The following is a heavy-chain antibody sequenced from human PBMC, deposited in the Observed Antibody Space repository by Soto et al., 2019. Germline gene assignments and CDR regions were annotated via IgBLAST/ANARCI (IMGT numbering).Heavy chain of an antibody. CDR2: IYYRGSA. Sequence: QVQLQESGPGLVKPSETLSLTCTVSGGSVSSDSYYWSWIRQPPGKGLEWIGYIYYRGSANYNPSLKSRVPVSLDPSKNQFSLKLSSVTAADTAVYYCATRFQHWGQGTLVTVSS. CDR1: GGSVSSDSYY. J-gene: IGHJ1*01. CDR3: ATRFQH. V-gene: IGHV4-61*01.